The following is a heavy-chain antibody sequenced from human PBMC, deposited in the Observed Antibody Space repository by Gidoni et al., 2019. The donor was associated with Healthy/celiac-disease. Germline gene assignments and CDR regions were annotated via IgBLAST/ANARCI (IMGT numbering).Heavy chain of an antibody. Sequence: QVQLVESGGGVVQPGRSLRLSCAAAAFTSSSYGMHWVRPAPGKGLEWVAVIWYDGSNEYYSDSVKGRFTISRDNSKNTLYLQMNSLRAEDTAVYYCARGSSTSFYDFDYWGQGTLVTVSS. D-gene: IGHD2-2*01. CDR2: IWYDGSNE. J-gene: IGHJ4*02. CDR1: AFTSSSYG. V-gene: IGHV3-33*01. CDR3: ARGSSTSFYDFDY.